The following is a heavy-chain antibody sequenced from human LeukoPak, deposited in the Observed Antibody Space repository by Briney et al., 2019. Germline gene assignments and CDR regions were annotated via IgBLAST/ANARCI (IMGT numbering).Heavy chain of an antibody. J-gene: IGHJ4*02. D-gene: IGHD1-26*01. CDR1: GFTFSSYG. CDR2: IRYDGSNK. CDR3: AKIEGGSYDSSSFDY. Sequence: GGSLTLSCAASGFTFSSYGMHWVRQAPSKGLEWLTFIRYDGSNKYYADSVKGRFTISRDNSKNTLYLQMNSLRAEDTAVYYCAKIEGGSYDSSSFDYWGQGTLVTVSS. V-gene: IGHV3-30*02.